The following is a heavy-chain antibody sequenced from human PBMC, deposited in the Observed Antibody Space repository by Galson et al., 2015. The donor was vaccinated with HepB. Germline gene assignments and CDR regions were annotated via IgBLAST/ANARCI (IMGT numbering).Heavy chain of an antibody. D-gene: IGHD3-10*01. J-gene: IGHJ4*02. CDR1: GFTFSSYA. CDR2: ISGSGGST. Sequence: SLRLSCAASGFTFSSYAMSWVRQAPGKGLEWVSAISGSGGSTYYADSVKGRFTISRDNSKNTLYLQMNSLRAEDTAVYYCAKDRHGSGSELVPDYFDYWGQGTLVTVSS. V-gene: IGHV3-23*01. CDR3: AKDRHGSGSELVPDYFDY.